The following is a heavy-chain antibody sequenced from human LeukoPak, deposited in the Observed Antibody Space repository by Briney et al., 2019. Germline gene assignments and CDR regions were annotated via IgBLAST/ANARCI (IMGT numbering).Heavy chain of an antibody. J-gene: IGHJ6*02. V-gene: IGHV1-18*01. CDR3: ARSSGYEPFFYYYGMDV. CDR1: GYTFTSYG. CDR2: ISAYNGNT. Sequence: ASVKVSCKASGYTFTSYGISWVRQAPGQGLEWMGWISAYNGNTNYAQKLQGRVTMTTDTSTSTAYMELRSLRSDDTAVYYCARSSGYEPFFYYYGMDVWGQGTTVTVSS. D-gene: IGHD3-22*01.